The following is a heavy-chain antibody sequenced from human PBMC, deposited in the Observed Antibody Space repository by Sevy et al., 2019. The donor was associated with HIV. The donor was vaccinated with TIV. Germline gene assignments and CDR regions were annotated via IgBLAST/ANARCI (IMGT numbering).Heavy chain of an antibody. J-gene: IGHJ6*02. D-gene: IGHD4-17*01. CDR3: ARPRANYVDHYFFYAMDV. CDR2: ISYDGSDK. Sequence: GGSLRLSCAASGIALSNYYAMHWVRQAPGKGLEWVALISYDGSDKYYADSVKGRFTISRDNFKNTLYLQMNSLTTEDTAVYYCARPRANYVDHYFFYAMDVWGQGTTVTVSS. CDR1: GIALSNYYA. V-gene: IGHV3-30-3*01.